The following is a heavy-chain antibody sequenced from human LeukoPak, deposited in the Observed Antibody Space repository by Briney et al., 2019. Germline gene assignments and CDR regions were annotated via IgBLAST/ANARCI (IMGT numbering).Heavy chain of an antibody. CDR1: GGTFSSYA. CDR2: IIPILGIA. Sequence: SVKVSCKASGGTFSSYAISWVRQAPGQGLEWMGRIIPILGIANYAQKFQGRVTITADKSTSTAYMELSSLRSEDTAVYYCARDRVQLERRSYYYYGMDVWGQGITVTVSS. J-gene: IGHJ6*02. V-gene: IGHV1-69*04. D-gene: IGHD1-1*01. CDR3: ARDRVQLERRSYYYYGMDV.